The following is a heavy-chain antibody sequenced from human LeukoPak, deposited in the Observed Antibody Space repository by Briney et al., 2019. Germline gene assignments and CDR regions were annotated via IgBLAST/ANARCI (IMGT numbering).Heavy chain of an antibody. J-gene: IGHJ3*02. CDR1: GYTFTSYG. CDR2: ISAYNGNT. Sequence: ASVKVSCKASGYTFTSYGISWVRQAPGQGLEWMGWISAYNGNTNYAQKLQGRVTMTTDTSTSTVYVELSSLRSEDTAVYSCARAGRLAADPYAFDIWGQGTTVTVSS. CDR3: ARAGRLAADPYAFDI. D-gene: IGHD6-13*01. V-gene: IGHV1-18*01.